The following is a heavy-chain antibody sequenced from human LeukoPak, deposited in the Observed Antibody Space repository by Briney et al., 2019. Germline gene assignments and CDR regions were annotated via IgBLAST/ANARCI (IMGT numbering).Heavy chain of an antibody. CDR1: GGSISSSSYY. CDR3: ARDLSMSIVVTWLDY. CDR2: IYYSGST. J-gene: IGHJ4*02. V-gene: IGHV4-39*07. D-gene: IGHD3-22*01. Sequence: SETLSLTCTVSGGSISSSSYYWGWIRQPPGKGLEWIGSIYYSGSTYYNPSLKSRVTISVDTSKNQFSLKLSSVTAADTAVYYCARDLSMSIVVTWLDYWGQGTLVTVSS.